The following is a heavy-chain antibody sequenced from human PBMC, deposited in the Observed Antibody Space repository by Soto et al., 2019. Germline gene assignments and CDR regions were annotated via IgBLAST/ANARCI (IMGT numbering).Heavy chain of an antibody. CDR2: ISGSGGST. CDR1: GFTFSSYA. Sequence: EVQLLESGGGLVQPGGSLRLSCAASGFTFSSYAMSWVRQAPGKGLEWVSAISGSGGSTYYADSVKGRLTISRDNSKNTLYLQMNSLRAEDTAVYYCAKGSSVVVVPAAMAYYYYYGMDVWGQGTTVTVSS. CDR3: AKGSSVVVVPAAMAYYYYYGMDV. J-gene: IGHJ6*02. V-gene: IGHV3-23*01. D-gene: IGHD2-2*01.